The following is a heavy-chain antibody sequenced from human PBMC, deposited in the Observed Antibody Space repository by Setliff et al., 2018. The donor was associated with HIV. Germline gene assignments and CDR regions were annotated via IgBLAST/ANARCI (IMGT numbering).Heavy chain of an antibody. J-gene: IGHJ4*01. D-gene: IGHD3-22*01. V-gene: IGHV3-48*03. CDR2: ISSSGSTI. CDR1: GFTFSSYE. CDR3: ARVYDSSGYSLSIPGY. Sequence: QPGGSLRLSCAASGFTFSSYEVNWVRQAPGKGLEWVSYISSSGSTIYYADSVKGRFTISRDNAKNSLYLQMNSLRAEDTAVYYCARVYDSSGYSLSIPGYWGQGTLVTVSS.